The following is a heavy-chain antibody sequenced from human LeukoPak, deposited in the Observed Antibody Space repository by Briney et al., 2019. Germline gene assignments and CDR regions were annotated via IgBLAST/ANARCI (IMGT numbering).Heavy chain of an antibody. Sequence: PSETLSLTCAVYGGSFSGYYWSWIRQPPGKGLEWIGEINHSGSTNYNPSLKSRVTISVDTSKNQFSLKLSSVTAADTAVYYCARGKSRLSSSTSCHFDYWGQGILVTVSS. CDR2: INHSGST. CDR3: ARGKSRLSSSTSCHFDY. CDR1: GGSFSGYY. D-gene: IGHD2-2*01. V-gene: IGHV4-34*01. J-gene: IGHJ4*02.